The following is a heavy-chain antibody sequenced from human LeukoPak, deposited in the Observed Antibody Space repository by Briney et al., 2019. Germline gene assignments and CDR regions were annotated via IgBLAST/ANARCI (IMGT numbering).Heavy chain of an antibody. V-gene: IGHV1-69*06. Sequence: ASVKVSCKASGGTFSSYAISWVRQAPGQGLEWMGGIIPIFGTANYAQKFQGRVTITADKSTSTAYMELSSLRSEDTAVYYCARALQRGYGDYLFDFWGRGTLVTVSS. D-gene: IGHD4-17*01. CDR1: GGTFSSYA. J-gene: IGHJ2*01. CDR3: ARALQRGYGDYLFDF. CDR2: IIPIFGTA.